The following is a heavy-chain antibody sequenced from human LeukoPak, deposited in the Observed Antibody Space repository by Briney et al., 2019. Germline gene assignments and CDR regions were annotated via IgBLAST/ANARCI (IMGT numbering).Heavy chain of an antibody. CDR1: GFTFSSYS. CDR3: ARVARFFPFDY. V-gene: IGHV3-48*01. Sequence: GGSLRLSCAASGFTFSSYSMNWVRQALGKGLEWVSYISSSSSTIYYADSVKGRFTISRDNAKNSLYLQMNSLRAEDTAVYYCARVARFFPFDYWGQGTLVTVSS. D-gene: IGHD3-3*01. CDR2: ISSSSSTI. J-gene: IGHJ4*02.